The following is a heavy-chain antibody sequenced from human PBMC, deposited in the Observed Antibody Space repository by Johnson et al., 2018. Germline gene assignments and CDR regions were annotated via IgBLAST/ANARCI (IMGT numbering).Heavy chain of an antibody. J-gene: IGHJ3*02. V-gene: IGHV3-15*07. Sequence: VQLVESWGGLVKPGGSLRLSCAASGLSISNAWMNWVRQAPGKGLEWVALIKSKPDGGAPDYAAPVKGRFTISRDDSKNQLYLQMNSLKTEDTDLYFCFTELSVALHIWGQGAMVIVSS. CDR3: FTELSVALHI. CDR2: IKSKPDGGAP. CDR1: GLSISNAW. D-gene: IGHD6-19*01.